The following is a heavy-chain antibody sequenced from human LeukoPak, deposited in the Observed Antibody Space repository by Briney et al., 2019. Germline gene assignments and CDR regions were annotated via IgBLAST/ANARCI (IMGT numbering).Heavy chain of an antibody. V-gene: IGHV3-23*01. D-gene: IGHD3-16*01. Sequence: PGGSLRLSCAASGFTFSSYAMSWVRQAPGKGLEWVSAISGSGGSTYYADSVKGRFTISGDNSRDTLYLQMYSLRAEDTAVYYCAKGYYDYVWGSYYFDYWGQGTLVTVSS. J-gene: IGHJ4*02. CDR1: GFTFSSYA. CDR2: ISGSGGST. CDR3: AKGYYDYVWGSYYFDY.